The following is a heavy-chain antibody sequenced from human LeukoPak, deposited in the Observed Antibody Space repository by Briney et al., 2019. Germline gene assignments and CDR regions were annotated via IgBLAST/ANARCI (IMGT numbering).Heavy chain of an antibody. D-gene: IGHD3-22*01. CDR1: GFTFSSYA. J-gene: IGHJ4*02. CDR3: AKYYYDSSGYYGY. V-gene: IGHV3-23*01. CDR2: ISGSGGST. Sequence: GRSLRLSCAASGFTFSSYAMSWVRQAPGKGLEWGSAISGSGGSTYYADSVKGRFTISRDNSKNTLYLQMNSLRAEDTAVYYCAKYYYDSSGYYGYWGQGTLVTVSS.